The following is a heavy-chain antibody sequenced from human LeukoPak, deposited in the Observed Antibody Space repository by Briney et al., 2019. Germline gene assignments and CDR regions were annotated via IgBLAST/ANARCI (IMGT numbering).Heavy chain of an antibody. J-gene: IGHJ6*03. Sequence: GGSLRLSCAASGFTVSNNYMSWVRQAPGKGLEWVSVIYSGDNTYYVESVKGRFTISRDNSKNTLFLQMNRLRAEDTAVYYCAKEGQYQLLYYYYYYMDVWGKGTTVTVSS. CDR1: GFTVSNNY. V-gene: IGHV3-66*02. D-gene: IGHD2-2*01. CDR2: IYSGDNT. CDR3: AKEGQYQLLYYYYYYMDV.